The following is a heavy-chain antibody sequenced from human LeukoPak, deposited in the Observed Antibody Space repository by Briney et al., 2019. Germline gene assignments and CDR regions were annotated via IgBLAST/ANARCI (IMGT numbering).Heavy chain of an antibody. D-gene: IGHD4-17*01. CDR3: ARLRYSDYGDYVEDYYYYMDV. CDR2: IYYSGST. Sequence: PSETLSLTCTVSGGSISSGSYYWGWIRQPPGKGLEWIGSIYYSGSTYYNPSLKSRVTISVDTSKNQFSLKLSSVTAADTAVYYCARLRYSDYGDYVEDYYYYMDVWGKGTTVTISS. J-gene: IGHJ6*03. CDR1: GGSISSGSYY. V-gene: IGHV4-39*07.